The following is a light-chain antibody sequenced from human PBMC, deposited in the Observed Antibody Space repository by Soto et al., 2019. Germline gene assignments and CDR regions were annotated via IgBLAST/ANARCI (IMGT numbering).Light chain of an antibody. CDR1: RSNVESNT. CDR2: SND. CDR3: AAWDDRLKDYV. V-gene: IGLV1-44*01. Sequence: QSVLTQPPSASGTPGQRVTISCSGSRSNVESNTVSWYQQLPGTAPKLLIYSNDQWPSGVPDRFSGSKSGTSASLAISGLQSEDEADYFCAAWDDRLKDYVFGTGTQLTVL. J-gene: IGLJ1*01.